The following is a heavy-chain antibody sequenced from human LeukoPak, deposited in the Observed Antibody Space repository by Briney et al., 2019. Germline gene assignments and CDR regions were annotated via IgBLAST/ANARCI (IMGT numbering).Heavy chain of an antibody. CDR2: IYYRGST. CDR1: GASISSYY. CDR3: ARAGRWFDP. Sequence: SETLSLACTVAGASISSYYWSWIRHPPGKGLEWIGYIYYRGSTNYNPSLKSRVTISVDTSKNQFSLKLSSVTAADTAVYYCARAGRWFDPWGQRTLVTVSS. V-gene: IGHV4-59*01. D-gene: IGHD1-14*01. J-gene: IGHJ5*02.